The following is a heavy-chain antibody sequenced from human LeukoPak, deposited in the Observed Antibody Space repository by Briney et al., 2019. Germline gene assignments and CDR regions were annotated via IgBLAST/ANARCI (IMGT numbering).Heavy chain of an antibody. V-gene: IGHV3-72*01. Sequence: GGSLRLSCAASGFTFSDHYMDWVRQAPGKGLEWVGRTRNKANSYTTVYAASVKGRFTISRDGSENSLLLQMNSLKTEDTAVYYCARGYNSFDPWGQGTLVTVSS. J-gene: IGHJ5*02. CDR1: GFTFSDHY. CDR2: TRNKANSYTT. CDR3: ARGYNSFDP.